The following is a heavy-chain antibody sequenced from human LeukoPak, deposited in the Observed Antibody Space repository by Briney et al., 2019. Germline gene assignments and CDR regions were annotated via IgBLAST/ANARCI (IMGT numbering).Heavy chain of an antibody. D-gene: IGHD1-26*01. Sequence: GGSLRLSCAASGFTFSSYSMNWVRQAPGKGPEWVSSISGSSSYIYYADSVKGRFTISRDNAKNSLYLQMNSLRAEDTAVYYCARDIGGDYWGQGTLVTVSS. J-gene: IGHJ4*02. CDR1: GFTFSSYS. CDR3: ARDIGGDY. V-gene: IGHV3-21*01. CDR2: ISGSSSYI.